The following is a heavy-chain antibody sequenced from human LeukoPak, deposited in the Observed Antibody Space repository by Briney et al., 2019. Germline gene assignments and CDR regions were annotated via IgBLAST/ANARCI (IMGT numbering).Heavy chain of an antibody. J-gene: IGHJ6*04. D-gene: IGHD6-19*01. V-gene: IGHV3-30*18. CDR2: VSYHGTNK. CDR1: DFTFTSYG. CDR3: AKDTSGYNRGWGYSYMDV. Sequence: PGGSLRLSCSASDFTFTSYGMNWVRQAPGKGLEWVAVVSYHGTNKYYADSVKGRFTISRDNPENTVYLQMDSLRPEDTAVYYCAKDTSGYNRGWGYSYMDVWGKGTTVIVSS.